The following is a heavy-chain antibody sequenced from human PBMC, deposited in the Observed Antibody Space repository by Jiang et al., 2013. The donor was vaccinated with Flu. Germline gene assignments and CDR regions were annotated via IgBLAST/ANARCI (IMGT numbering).Heavy chain of an antibody. D-gene: IGHD3-9*01. Sequence: EWIGRIYTTWDAPTTTPPSKSRVTISVDTSENQFSLKLSSVTAADTAVYYCARELSGYDILTGYYNKGNWFDPWGQGTLVTVSS. CDR3: ARELSGYDILTGYYNKGNWFDP. J-gene: IGHJ5*02. V-gene: IGHV4-61*02. CDR2: IYTTWDAP.